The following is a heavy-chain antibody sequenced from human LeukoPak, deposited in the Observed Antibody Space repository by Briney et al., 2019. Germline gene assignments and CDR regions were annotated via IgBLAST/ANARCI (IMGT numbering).Heavy chain of an antibody. J-gene: IGHJ6*03. Sequence: SETLSLTCAVSGYSISSGYYWGWIRQPPGKGLEWIGSIYHSGSTYYNPSLKSRVTISVDTSKNQFSLKLGSVTAADTAVYYCAGYCSSTSCYTPYYYYYMDVWGKGTTVTVSS. V-gene: IGHV4-38-2*01. CDR2: IYHSGST. D-gene: IGHD2-2*02. CDR1: GYSISSGYY. CDR3: AGYCSSTSCYTPYYYYYMDV.